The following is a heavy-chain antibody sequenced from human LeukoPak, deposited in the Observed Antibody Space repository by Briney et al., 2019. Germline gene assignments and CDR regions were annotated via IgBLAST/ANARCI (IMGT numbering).Heavy chain of an antibody. CDR1: GFTVSSNY. V-gene: IGHV3-66*01. J-gene: IGHJ4*02. Sequence: GGSLRLSCAASGFTVSSNYMSWVRQAPGKGLEWASVIYSGGSTYYADSVKGRFTISRDNSKNTLYLQMNSLRAEDTAVYYCARENIVGATPPSYFDYWGQGTLVTVSS. CDR3: ARENIVGATPPSYFDY. CDR2: IYSGGST. D-gene: IGHD1-26*01.